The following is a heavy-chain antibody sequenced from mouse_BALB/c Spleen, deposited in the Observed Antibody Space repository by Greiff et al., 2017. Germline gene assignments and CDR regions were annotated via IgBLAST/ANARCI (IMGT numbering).Heavy chain of an antibody. CDR2: ISSGGSYT. D-gene: IGHD1-1*01. CDR3: ARVTTVVATPGDFDV. J-gene: IGHJ1*01. CDR1: GFTFSSYA. V-gene: IGHV5-9-4*01. Sequence: EVQVVESGGGLVKPGGSLKLSCAASGFTFSSYAMSWVRQSPEKRLEWVAEISSGGSYTYYPDTVTGRFTISRDNAKNTLYLEMSSLRSEDTAMYYCARVTTVVATPGDFDVWGAGTTVTVSS.